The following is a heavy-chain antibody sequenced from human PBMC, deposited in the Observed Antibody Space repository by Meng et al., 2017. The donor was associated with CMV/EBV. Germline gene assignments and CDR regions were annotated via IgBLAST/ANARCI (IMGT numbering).Heavy chain of an antibody. D-gene: IGHD2-2*01. J-gene: IGHJ4*02. CDR1: GFTVSSNY. CDR2: IYSGGST. CDR3: AREGGGSTRGYYFDY. V-gene: IGHV3-53*01. Sequence: GESLKISCAASGFTVSSNYMSWVRQAPGKGLEWVSVIYSGGSTYYADSVKGRFTISRDNSKNTLYLQTNSLRAEDTAVYYCAREGGGSTRGYYFDYWGQGTLVTVSS.